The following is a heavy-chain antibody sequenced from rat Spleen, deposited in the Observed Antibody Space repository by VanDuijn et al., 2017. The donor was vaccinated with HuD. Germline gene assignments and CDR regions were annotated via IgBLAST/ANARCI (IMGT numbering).Heavy chain of an antibody. V-gene: IGHV5-27*01. CDR2: ISPGGGTT. D-gene: IGHD1-10*01. J-gene: IGHJ3*01. Sequence: EVQLVESGGGLVQPGRSLKLSCAASGFTFGDYNMAWVRQTPTVGLEWVAYISPGGGTTYYRDSVKGRFTVSRDNAKSTLYLQMDSLRSEDTATYYCTAEETFYNNPNWFAYWGQGTLVTVSS. CDR3: TAEETFYNNPNWFAY. CDR1: GFTFGDYN.